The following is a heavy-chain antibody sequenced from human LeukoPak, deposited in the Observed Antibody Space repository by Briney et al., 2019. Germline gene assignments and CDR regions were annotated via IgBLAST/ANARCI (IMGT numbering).Heavy chain of an antibody. CDR1: GFTFSNYP. CDR2: ISSSGSTI. CDR3: AKGSMVRGVITHFDY. J-gene: IGHJ4*02. V-gene: IGHV3-11*01. Sequence: GGSLRLSCAASGFTFSNYPMHWIRQAPGKGLEWVSYISSSGSTIYYADSVKSRFTISRDNAKNSLYLQMNSLRAEDMALYYCAKGSMVRGVITHFDYWGQGTLVTVSS. D-gene: IGHD3-10*01.